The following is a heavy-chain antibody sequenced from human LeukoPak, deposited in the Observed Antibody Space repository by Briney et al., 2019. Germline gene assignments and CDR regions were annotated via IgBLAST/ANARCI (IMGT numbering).Heavy chain of an antibody. D-gene: IGHD3-16*01. CDR3: ARDFWGNRGSTNWFDP. J-gene: IGHJ5*02. V-gene: IGHV4-34*01. CDR2: INHSGST. Sequence: SETLSLTCAVYGGSFSGYYWSWIRQPPGKGLEWIGEINHSGSTNYNPSLKSRVTISVDTSKNQFSLQLNSVTPEDTAVYYCARDFWGNRGSTNWFDPWGQGTLVTVSS. CDR1: GGSFSGYY.